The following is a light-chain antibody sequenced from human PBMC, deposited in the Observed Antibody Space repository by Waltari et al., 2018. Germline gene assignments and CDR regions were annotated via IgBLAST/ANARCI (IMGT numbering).Light chain of an antibody. V-gene: IGLV2-14*01. CDR1: DRDVGADDF. J-gene: IGLJ1*01. CDR3: SSYTTSSAPGV. CDR2: EVS. Sequence: QSALTQPASVSGSPGQSITISCPGTDRDVGADDFVSWYKQHPGQAPHLIIYEVSNRPSGISNRFSASKSGNTASLTISGLQAEDEADYYCSSYTTSSAPGVFGTGTRVTVL.